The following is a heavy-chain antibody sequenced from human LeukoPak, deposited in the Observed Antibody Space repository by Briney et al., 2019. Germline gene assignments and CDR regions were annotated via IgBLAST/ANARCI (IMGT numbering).Heavy chain of an antibody. CDR3: ARASHDYGDYSHFDY. D-gene: IGHD4-17*01. V-gene: IGHV4-61*02. CDR1: GGSISSGSYY. J-gene: IGHJ4*02. CDR2: IYTSGST. Sequence: PSETLSLTCTASGGSISSGSYYWSWIRQPAGKGLEWIGRIYTSGSTNYNPSLKSRVTISVDTSKNQFSLKLSSVTAADTAVYYCARASHDYGDYSHFDYWGQGTLVTVSS.